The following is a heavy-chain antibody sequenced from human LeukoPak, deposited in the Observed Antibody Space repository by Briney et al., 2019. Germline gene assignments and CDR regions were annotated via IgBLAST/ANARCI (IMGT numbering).Heavy chain of an antibody. J-gene: IGHJ6*03. CDR2: IYTSGST. D-gene: IGHD4-17*01. CDR3: ARVDYGDYENYYYYYMDV. CDR1: GGSISTYY. Sequence: PSETLSLTCTVSGGSISTYYWSWIRQPAGKGLEWIGRIYTSGSTNYNPSLKSRVTISVDTSKNQFSLKLSSVTAADTAVYYCARVDYGDYENYYYYYMDVWGKGTTVTISS. V-gene: IGHV4-4*07.